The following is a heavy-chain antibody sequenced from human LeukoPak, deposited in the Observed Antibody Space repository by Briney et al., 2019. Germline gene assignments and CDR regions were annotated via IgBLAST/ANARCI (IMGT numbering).Heavy chain of an antibody. CDR3: ARGPSPSLEPSYYGMDV. V-gene: IGHV3-33*01. CDR1: GYTFTGYY. CDR2: IWYDGSNK. D-gene: IGHD1-1*01. J-gene: IGHJ6*02. Sequence: SCKASGYTFTGYYMHWVRQAPGKGLEWVAVIWYDGSNKYYADSVKGRFTIPRDNSKNTLYLQMNCLRAEDTAVYYCARGPSPSLEPSYYGMDVWGQGTTVTVSS.